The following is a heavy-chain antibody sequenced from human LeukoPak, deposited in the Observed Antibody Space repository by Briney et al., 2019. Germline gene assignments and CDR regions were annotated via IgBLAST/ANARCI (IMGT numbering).Heavy chain of an antibody. V-gene: IGHV3-23*01. CDR3: AKEIGTSTVTTADS. D-gene: IGHD4-17*01. J-gene: IGHJ4*02. CDR2: ISSIGVST. CDR1: GFTFNNYA. Sequence: GGSLRLSCAASGFTFNNYAMNWVRQAPGKGLEWVSEISSIGVSTFYADSVKGRFTISRDNSKNTLYLQMNSLRVEDTALYYCAKEIGTSTVTTADSWGQGTLVTVSS.